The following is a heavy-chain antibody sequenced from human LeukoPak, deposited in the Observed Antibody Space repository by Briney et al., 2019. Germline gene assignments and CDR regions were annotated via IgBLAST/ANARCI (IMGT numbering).Heavy chain of an antibody. CDR2: LNPSGGSA. CDR1: GYTVISYY. V-gene: IGHV1-46*01. D-gene: IGHD3-10*01. J-gene: IGHJ3*02. CDR3: ARAMGPSTEDAFDI. Sequence: ASVKVSCKASGYTVISYYMDWVPQAPGQGLEGVGILNPSGGSATYAPKLQVRATMTTDMSTSTVYMELSSLRSEDTAVYYCARAMGPSTEDAFDIWGQGTMVTVSS.